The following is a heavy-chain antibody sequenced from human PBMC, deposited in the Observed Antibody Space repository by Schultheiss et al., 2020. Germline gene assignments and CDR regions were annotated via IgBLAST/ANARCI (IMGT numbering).Heavy chain of an antibody. CDR1: GYTFTSYA. CDR2: INAGNGNT. D-gene: IGHD5-18*01. J-gene: IGHJ4*02. Sequence: ASVKVSCKASGYTFTSYAMHWVRQAPGQRLEWMGWINAGNGNTKYSQKFQGRVTITRDTSASTAYMELRSLRSDDTAVYYCARALLFRTDDDYFEHWGLGNLGTVSS. V-gene: IGHV1-3*01. CDR3: ARALLFRTDDDYFEH.